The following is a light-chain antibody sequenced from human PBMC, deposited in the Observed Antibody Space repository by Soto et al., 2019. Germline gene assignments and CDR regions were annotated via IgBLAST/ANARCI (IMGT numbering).Light chain of an antibody. Sequence: EIAMTQSPATLSVSPGERATLSCRASQSVNSNLAWYQQKPGQAPGLLIYGASTRATGIPARFSGSGSGTEFTVTINSLQSEDFAVYYCQQYNNWPLTFGGGTKVEIK. V-gene: IGKV3-15*01. CDR1: QSVNSN. J-gene: IGKJ4*01. CDR2: GAS. CDR3: QQYNNWPLT.